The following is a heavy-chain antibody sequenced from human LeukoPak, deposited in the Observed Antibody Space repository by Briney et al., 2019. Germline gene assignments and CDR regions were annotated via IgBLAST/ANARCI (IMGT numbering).Heavy chain of an antibody. J-gene: IGHJ4*02. V-gene: IGHV1-69*05. CDR2: IIPIFGTA. Sequence: ASVKVSCKASGGTFSSYAISWVRQALGQGLEWMGGIIPIFGTANYAQKFQGRVTITTDESTSTAYMELNSLRAEDTAVYYCARDTDPQPLTEGSGYFDYWGQGTLLTVSS. CDR3: ARDTDPQPLTEGSGYFDY. D-gene: IGHD2-21*02. CDR1: GGTFSSYA.